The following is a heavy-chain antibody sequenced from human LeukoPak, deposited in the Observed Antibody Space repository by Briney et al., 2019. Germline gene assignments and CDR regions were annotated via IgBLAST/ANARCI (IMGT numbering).Heavy chain of an antibody. Sequence: GGSLRLSCAASGFTFSSYSMNWVRQAPGKGLEWVANIKEDGSEKYYVDSVRGRFTISRDNAKNSLYLQMNNLRAEDTAVYYCARPFGNGWFLRDYWGRGTLVTVSS. V-gene: IGHV3-7*01. CDR2: IKEDGSEK. CDR3: ARPFGNGWFLRDY. CDR1: GFTFSSYS. J-gene: IGHJ4*02. D-gene: IGHD6-19*01.